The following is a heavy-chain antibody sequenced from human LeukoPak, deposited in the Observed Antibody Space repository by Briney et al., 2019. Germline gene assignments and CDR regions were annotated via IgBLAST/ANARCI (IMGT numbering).Heavy chain of an antibody. CDR3: ATGNVRGVIMYFDY. CDR2: FDPEDGET. Sequence: ASVKVSCKVSGYTLTELSMHWVRQAPGKGLEWMGGFDPEDGETIYAQKFQGRVAMTEDTSTDTAYMELSSLRSEDTAVYYCATGNVRGVIMYFDYWAREPWSPSPQ. CDR1: GYTLTELS. V-gene: IGHV1-24*01. J-gene: IGHJ4*02. D-gene: IGHD3-10*01.